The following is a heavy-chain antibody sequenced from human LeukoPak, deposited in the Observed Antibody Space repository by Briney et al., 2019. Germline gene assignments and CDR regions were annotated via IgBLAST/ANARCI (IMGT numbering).Heavy chain of an antibody. Sequence: GSSVKVSCKASGGTFSSYAISWVRQAPGQGLEWMERIIPILGIANYAQKFQGRVTITADKSTSTAYMELSSLRSEDTAVYYCARDVVVVAAGNFDYWGQGTLVTVSS. CDR3: ARDVVVVAAGNFDY. CDR1: GGTFSSYA. J-gene: IGHJ4*02. V-gene: IGHV1-69*04. D-gene: IGHD2-15*01. CDR2: IIPILGIA.